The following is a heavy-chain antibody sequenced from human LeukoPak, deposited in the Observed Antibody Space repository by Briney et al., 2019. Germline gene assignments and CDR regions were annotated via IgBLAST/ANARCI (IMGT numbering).Heavy chain of an antibody. Sequence: ASVKVSCKASGYTFSNYGIGWVRQAPGQGLEWMGWISSYNDNTNYAQKLQGRVTMTTDTSTSTAYMELRSLRSDDTAVYYCASRLRGVIGAFDIWGQGTMVTVSS. CDR2: ISSYNDNT. D-gene: IGHD3-10*01. V-gene: IGHV1-18*01. CDR1: GYTFSNYG. J-gene: IGHJ3*02. CDR3: ASRLRGVIGAFDI.